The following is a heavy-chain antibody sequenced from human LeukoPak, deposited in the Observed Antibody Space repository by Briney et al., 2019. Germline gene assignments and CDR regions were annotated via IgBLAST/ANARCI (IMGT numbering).Heavy chain of an antibody. D-gene: IGHD3-10*01. J-gene: IGHJ4*02. Sequence: ASVKVSCKASGYTFTGYYMHWVRQAPGQGLEWMGWISAYNGNTNYAQKLQGRVTMTTDTSTSTAYMELRSLRSDDTAVYYCARDRGLGGLLSDYWGQGTLVTVSS. CDR1: GYTFTGYY. V-gene: IGHV1-18*04. CDR3: ARDRGLGGLLSDY. CDR2: ISAYNGNT.